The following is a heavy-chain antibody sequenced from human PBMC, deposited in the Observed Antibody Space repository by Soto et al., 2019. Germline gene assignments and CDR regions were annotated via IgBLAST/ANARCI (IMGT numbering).Heavy chain of an antibody. J-gene: IGHJ6*02. CDR1: GDSITSGGYY. Sequence: PSETLSLTCTVSGDSITSGGYYWNWIRQHPGKGLEWIGYTYYSGSTYHNPSLRRRLIISVDTSKNQLSLRLSSVTAADMAVYYCARAGYGSGSAYYYYGMDVWGQGTTVTVSS. D-gene: IGHD3-10*01. CDR2: TYYSGST. CDR3: ARAGYGSGSAYYYYGMDV. V-gene: IGHV4-31*03.